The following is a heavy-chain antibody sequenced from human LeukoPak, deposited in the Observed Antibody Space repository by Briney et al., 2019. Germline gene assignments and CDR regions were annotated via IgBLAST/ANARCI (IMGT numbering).Heavy chain of an antibody. CDR2: IRYDGSNK. CDR3: AKPDSLRYFDWLLSFDY. V-gene: IGHV3-30*02. D-gene: IGHD3-9*01. CDR1: GFTFSSYG. Sequence: GSLRLSCAASGFTFSSYGMHWVRQAPGKGLEWVAFIRYDGSNKYYADSVKGRFTISRDNSKNTLYLQMNSLRAEDTAVYYCAKPDSLRYFDWLLSFDYWGQGTLVTVSS. J-gene: IGHJ4*02.